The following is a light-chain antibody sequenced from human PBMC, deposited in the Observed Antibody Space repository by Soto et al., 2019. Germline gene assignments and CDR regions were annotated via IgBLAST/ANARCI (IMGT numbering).Light chain of an antibody. V-gene: IGKV3-20*01. Sequence: EIVLTQSPGTLSLSPGERATLSCRASQSVSSAYLAWYQQIPGQAPRLLIYGASSRATGIPDRFSGSGSGTDFTLTISGLEPEDFAVYYYQHSCSSFYTFGQGTKLEIK. CDR3: QHSCSSFYT. CDR1: QSVSSAY. J-gene: IGKJ2*01. CDR2: GAS.